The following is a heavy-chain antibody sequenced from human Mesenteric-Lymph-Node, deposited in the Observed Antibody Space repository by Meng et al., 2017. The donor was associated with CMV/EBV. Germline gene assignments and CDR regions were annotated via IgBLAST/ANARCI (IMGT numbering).Heavy chain of an antibody. Sequence: GESLKISCAASGFTFSSYAMHWVRQAPGKGLEWVAVISYDGSNKYYADSVKGRFTISRDNSKNTLYLQMNSLRAEDTAVYYCARGSAAPDVWGQGTTVTVSS. D-gene: IGHD6-13*01. V-gene: IGHV3-30*04. CDR2: ISYDGSNK. J-gene: IGHJ6*02. CDR1: GFTFSSYA. CDR3: ARGSAAPDV.